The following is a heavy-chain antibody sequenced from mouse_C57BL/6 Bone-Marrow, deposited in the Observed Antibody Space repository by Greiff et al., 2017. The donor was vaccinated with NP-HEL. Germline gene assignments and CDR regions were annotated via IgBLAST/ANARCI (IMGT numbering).Heavy chain of an antibody. CDR3: AMLRPEYYYAMDY. D-gene: IGHD3-2*02. Sequence: QVQLQQSGAELARPGASVKLSCKASGYTFTSYGISWVKQRTGQGLEWIGEIYPRSGNTYYNEKFKGKATLTADKSSSTAYMELHSLTSEDSAVYFCAMLRPEYYYAMDYWCQGTSVTVSS. V-gene: IGHV1-81*01. CDR1: GYTFTSYG. J-gene: IGHJ4*01. CDR2: IYPRSGNT.